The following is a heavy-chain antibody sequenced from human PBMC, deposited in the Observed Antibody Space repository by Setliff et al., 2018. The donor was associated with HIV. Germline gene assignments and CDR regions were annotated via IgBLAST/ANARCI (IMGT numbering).Heavy chain of an antibody. CDR3: ARMVAGF. Sequence: PGGSLRLSCTASGFTFRYFTMSWVRQAPGKGLEWVATINPDGNEKHYADSVRGRFTISRDSAKNALFLQTSSLRVEDTAVYYCARMVAGFWGQGTLVTVSS. CDR1: GFTFRYFT. D-gene: IGHD6-19*01. J-gene: IGHJ4*02. CDR2: INPDGNEK. V-gene: IGHV3-7*01.